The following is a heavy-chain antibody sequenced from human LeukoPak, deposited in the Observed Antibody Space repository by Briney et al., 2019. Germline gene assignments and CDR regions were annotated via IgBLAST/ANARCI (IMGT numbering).Heavy chain of an antibody. CDR3: AKDPNYYDSSGYYWGRDWYFDL. Sequence: GGSLRLSCAASGFTFSSYAMSWVRQAPGKGLEWVSAISGSGGSTYYADSVKGRFTISRDNSKNTLYPQMNSLRAEDTAVYYCAKDPNYYDSSGYYWGRDWYFDLWGRGTLVTASS. CDR2: ISGSGGST. CDR1: GFTFSSYA. J-gene: IGHJ2*01. V-gene: IGHV3-23*01. D-gene: IGHD3-22*01.